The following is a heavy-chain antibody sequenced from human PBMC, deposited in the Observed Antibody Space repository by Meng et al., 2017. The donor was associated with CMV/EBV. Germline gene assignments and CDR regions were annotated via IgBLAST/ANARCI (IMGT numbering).Heavy chain of an antibody. CDR1: GGSISSSSYY. Sequence: GSLRLSCTVSGGSISSSSYYWGWIRQPPGKGLEWIGSIYYSGSTYYNPSLKSRVTISVDTSKNQFSLKLSSVTAADTAVYYCERDIVNSNLQFSYFDYWGQGTMVTVSS. CDR3: ERDIVNSNLQFSYFDY. J-gene: IGHJ4*02. V-gene: IGHV4-39*07. CDR2: IYYSGST. D-gene: IGHD4-11*01.